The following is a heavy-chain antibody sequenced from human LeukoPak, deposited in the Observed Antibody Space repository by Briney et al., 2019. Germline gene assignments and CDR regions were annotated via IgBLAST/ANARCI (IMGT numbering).Heavy chain of an antibody. J-gene: IGHJ5*02. CDR3: ARDVFFRAHNWFDP. CDR2: IYTSGST. V-gene: IGHV4-61*02. Sequence: SETLSFTCTVSGGSISSGSYYWSWIRQPAGKGLEWIGRIYTSGSTNYNPSLKSRVTISVDTSKNQFSLKLSSVTAADTAVYYCARDVFFRAHNWFDPWGQGTLVTVSS. CDR1: GGSISSGSYY. D-gene: IGHD2/OR15-2a*01.